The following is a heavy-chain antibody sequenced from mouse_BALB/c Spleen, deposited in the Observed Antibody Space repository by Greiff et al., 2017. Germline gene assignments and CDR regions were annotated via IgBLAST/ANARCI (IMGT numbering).Heavy chain of an antibody. D-gene: IGHD1-2*01. CDR2: IYWDDDK. J-gene: IGHJ3*01. V-gene: IGHV8-12*01. CDR3: ARRASAATGFAY. CDR1: GFSLSTSGMG. Sequence: QVTLKESGPGILQPSQTLSLTCSFSGFSLSTSGMGVSWIRQPSGKGLEWLAHIYWDDDKRYNPSLKSRLTISKDTSRNQVFLKITSVDTADTATYYCARRASAATGFAYWGQGTLVTVSA.